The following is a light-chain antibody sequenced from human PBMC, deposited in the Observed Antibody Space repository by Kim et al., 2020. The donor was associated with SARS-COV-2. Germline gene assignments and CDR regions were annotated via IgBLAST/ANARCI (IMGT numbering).Light chain of an antibody. V-gene: IGLV1-40*01. Sequence: GQRVTISCAGSPSNIGAGYNVHWYQQLPGTAPKLLIYGNYNRPSGVPDRFSGSNSGPSASLAITGLQAADEADYYCQSFDSSLREVFGGGTQLTVL. CDR1: PSNIGAGYN. CDR3: QSFDSSLREV. J-gene: IGLJ2*01. CDR2: GNY.